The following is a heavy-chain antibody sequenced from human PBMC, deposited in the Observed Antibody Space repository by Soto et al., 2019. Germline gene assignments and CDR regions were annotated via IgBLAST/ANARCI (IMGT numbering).Heavy chain of an antibody. Sequence: LRLSCAAFGFTFSSYGMHWVRQAPGKGLEWVAVIWYDGSNKYYADSVKGRFTISRDNSKNTLYLQMNSLRAEDTAVYYCARDPCSGGRCSPPTGMDVWGQGTTV. J-gene: IGHJ6*02. CDR1: GFTFSSYG. V-gene: IGHV3-33*01. CDR2: IWYDGSNK. CDR3: ARDPCSGGRCSPPTGMDV. D-gene: IGHD2-15*01.